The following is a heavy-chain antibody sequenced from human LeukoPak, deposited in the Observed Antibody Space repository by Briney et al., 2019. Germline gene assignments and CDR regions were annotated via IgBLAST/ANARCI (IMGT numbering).Heavy chain of an antibody. J-gene: IGHJ4*02. CDR1: GLTFYSYG. Sequence: GGSLRLSCAASGLTFYSYGMHWVRQAPGKGLEWVAVISHDGSNIHYGDSVKGRFTISRDNSKNTLYLQMNSLRAEDTAVYYCARDRGIERITMIVASWGQGTLVTVSS. CDR2: ISHDGSNI. CDR3: ARDRGIERITMIVAS. D-gene: IGHD3-22*01. V-gene: IGHV3-30*03.